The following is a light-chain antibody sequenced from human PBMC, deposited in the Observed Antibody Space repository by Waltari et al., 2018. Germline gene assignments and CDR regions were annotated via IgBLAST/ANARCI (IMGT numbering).Light chain of an antibody. CDR2: QDQ. J-gene: IGLJ2*01. Sequence: SYELTQPPSVSVSPGQTASITCFGDKLGEKFISWYQQKPGQAPINFIFQDQRRPAGISERFSGSTSGNTATLTISETQPIDEADYYCQAWDRGTVIFGGGTKLAVL. CDR3: QAWDRGTVI. V-gene: IGLV3-1*01. CDR1: KLGEKF.